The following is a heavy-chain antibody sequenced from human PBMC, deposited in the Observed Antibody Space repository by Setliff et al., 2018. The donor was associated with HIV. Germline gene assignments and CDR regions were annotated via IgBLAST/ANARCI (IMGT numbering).Heavy chain of an antibody. CDR3: AKEGNSVDNWLDP. J-gene: IGHJ5*02. Sequence: PSETLSLTCTVSGGSISSVGYYWSWIRQHPGGGLEWIGYIYHTGKTYYNPSLQSRIIMSLDMSQNQFSLKLSSVTAADTAVYYCAKEGNSVDNWLDPWGPGTLVTVSS. CDR2: IYHTGKT. V-gene: IGHV4-31*03. CDR1: GGSISSVGYY. D-gene: IGHD1-26*01.